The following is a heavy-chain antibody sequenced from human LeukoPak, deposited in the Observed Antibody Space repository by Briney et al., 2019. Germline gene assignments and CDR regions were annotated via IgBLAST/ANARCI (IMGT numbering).Heavy chain of an antibody. CDR3: VKDRDGYNYYFDY. J-gene: IGHJ4*02. Sequence: PGGSLRLSCAASGFTFSSYAMSWVRQAPGKGLEWVSAISGSGGSTYYADSVKGRFTISRDNSKNTLYLQMNSLRAEDTAVYYCVKDRDGYNYYFDYWGQGTLVTVSS. V-gene: IGHV3-23*01. CDR1: GFTFSSYA. CDR2: ISGSGGST. D-gene: IGHD5-24*01.